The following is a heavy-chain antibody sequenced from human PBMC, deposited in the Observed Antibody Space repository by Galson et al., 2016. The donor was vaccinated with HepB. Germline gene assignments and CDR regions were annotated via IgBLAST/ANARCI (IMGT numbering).Heavy chain of an antibody. CDR1: GFTVSTNY. V-gene: IGHV3-30*03. D-gene: IGHD1-1*01. CDR2: ISNDGSNK. CDR3: ARFIASPWNDYYYYGMDV. J-gene: IGHJ6*04. Sequence: SLRLSCAASGFTVSTNYMSWVRQAPGKGLEWLAVISNDGSNKYFADSVKGRFTISRDNSKNTLYLQMNSLRAEDTGVYYCARFIASPWNDYYYYGMDVWGNLTTVTAAS.